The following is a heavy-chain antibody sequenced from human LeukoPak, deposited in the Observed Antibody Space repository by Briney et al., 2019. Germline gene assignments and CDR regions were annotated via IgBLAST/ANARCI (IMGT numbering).Heavy chain of an antibody. CDR2: VNPNSGNT. V-gene: IGHV1-8*01. CDR1: GYRFTSYD. Sequence: GASVKVSCKASGYRFTSYDINWVRQATGQGLEWMGWVNPNSGNTGYAQKFQGRVTMTRNTSISTAYMELSSLRSEDTAVYYCARGVTTVTTWASWVWLWRPAGEYWFDPWGQGTLVTVSS. CDR3: ARGVTTVTTWASWVWLWRPAGEYWFDP. J-gene: IGHJ5*02. D-gene: IGHD4-11*01.